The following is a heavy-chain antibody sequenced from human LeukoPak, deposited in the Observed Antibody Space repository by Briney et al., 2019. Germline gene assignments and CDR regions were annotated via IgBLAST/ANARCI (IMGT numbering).Heavy chain of an antibody. CDR1: GYTFTGYD. CDR2: INPNSGGT. Sequence: GASLKVSCKASGYTFTGYDMHWVRQAPGQGLEGMGWINPNSGGTNYAQKFHARVTMTRDTSISTAYMELSRLRSDDTAVYYCARDPPTYYYDSSGCYFDYWGQGTLVTVSS. D-gene: IGHD3-22*01. V-gene: IGHV1-2*02. CDR3: ARDPPTYYYDSSGCYFDY. J-gene: IGHJ4*02.